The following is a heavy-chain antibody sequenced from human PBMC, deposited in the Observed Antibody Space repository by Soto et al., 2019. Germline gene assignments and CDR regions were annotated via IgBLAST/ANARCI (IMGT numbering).Heavy chain of an antibody. D-gene: IGHD3-10*01. CDR3: VSLVRGPDLYIHS. CDR1: EFCLGTDA. V-gene: IGHV3-23*01. Sequence: GGSVGLSCAASEFCLGTDAMTCAGQAPGKGLEWVSVISKNGEETYYADSVKGRLTISRDSSNNLLHLRMSSLRVEDRAVYYFVSLVRGPDLYIHSRGQRILVTVSS. CDR2: ISKNGEET. J-gene: IGHJ5*01.